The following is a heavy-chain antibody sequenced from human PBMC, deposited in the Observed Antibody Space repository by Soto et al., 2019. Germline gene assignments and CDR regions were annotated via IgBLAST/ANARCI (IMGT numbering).Heavy chain of an antibody. V-gene: IGHV3-48*02. CDR2: ISSSSSTI. CDR1: GFTFSSYS. D-gene: IGHD2-21*02. CDR3: ASETAYCGGDCYSGTFDI. J-gene: IGHJ3*02. Sequence: VQLVESGGGLVQPGGSLRLSCAASGFTFSSYSMNWVRQAPGKGLEWVSYISSSSSTIYYADSVKGRFTISRDNAKNSLYLQMNSLRDEDTAVYYCASETAYCGGDCYSGTFDIWGQGTMVTVSS.